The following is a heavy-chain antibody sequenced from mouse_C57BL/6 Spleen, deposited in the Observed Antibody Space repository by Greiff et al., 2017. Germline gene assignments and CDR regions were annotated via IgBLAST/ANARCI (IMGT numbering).Heavy chain of an antibody. CDR3: ATLIITTVVAGGY. V-gene: IGHV1-59*01. J-gene: IGHJ2*01. CDR1: GYTFTSYW. CDR2: IDPSDSYT. D-gene: IGHD1-1*01. Sequence: QVQLQQPGAELVRPGTSVKLSCKASGYTFTSYWMHWVKQRPGQGLEWIGVIDPSDSYTNYNQKFKGKATLTVDTSSSTAYMQLSSLTSEDSAVYYCATLIITTVVAGGYWGQGTTLTVSS.